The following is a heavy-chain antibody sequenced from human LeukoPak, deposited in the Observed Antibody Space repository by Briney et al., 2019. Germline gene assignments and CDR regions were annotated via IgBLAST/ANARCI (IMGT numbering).Heavy chain of an antibody. V-gene: IGHV1-18*01. CDR3: ARDPNYYDSTGSLNGAFDI. Sequence: EASVTVSCTASAYTFTNYGISWVRQAPGQGLEWMGWISAYNGNTNYVQKLQGRVTMTTDTSTSTAYMELRSLRSDDTVVYYCARDPNYYDSTGSLNGAFDIWGQGTMVTVSS. CDR1: AYTFTNYG. J-gene: IGHJ3*02. CDR2: ISAYNGNT. D-gene: IGHD3-22*01.